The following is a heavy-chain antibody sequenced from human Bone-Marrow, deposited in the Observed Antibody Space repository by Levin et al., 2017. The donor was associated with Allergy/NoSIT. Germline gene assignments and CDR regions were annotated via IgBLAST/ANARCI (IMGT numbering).Heavy chain of an antibody. CDR1: GGSINMNNW. J-gene: IGHJ3*02. CDR3: VREPNSTVTAFDI. CDR2: IYHRGNT. V-gene: IGHV4-4*02. Sequence: ASETLSLTCAVSGGSINMNNWWSWVRQTPGKGLEWIGEIYHRGNTNYNPTLKSRVTISMDGSKNQFFLKLTSVTAADTAVYYCVREPNSTVTAFDIWGQGTVVTVSS. D-gene: IGHD4-17*01.